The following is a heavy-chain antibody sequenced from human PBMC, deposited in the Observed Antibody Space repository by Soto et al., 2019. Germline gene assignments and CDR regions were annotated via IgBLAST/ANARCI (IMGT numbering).Heavy chain of an antibody. CDR1: GASINTYY. CDR2: CYYCGNT. CDR3: ARTSVGSGYYYGYFDS. V-gene: IGHV4-59*08. J-gene: IGHJ4*02. Sequence: QVQLQESGPGLVNPSETLSLTCTVSGASINTYYWSWIRQPPGKGLEGIGYCYYCGNTKYNPALKIRITISVDTSRNPLSMTLTPLTTADTAVYYCARTSVGSGYYYGYFDSWGQGHMLTLSS. D-gene: IGHD3-22*01.